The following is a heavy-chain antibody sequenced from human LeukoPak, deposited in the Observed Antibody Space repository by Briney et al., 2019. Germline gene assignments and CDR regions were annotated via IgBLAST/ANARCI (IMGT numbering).Heavy chain of an antibody. CDR3: ARHRRKYYYGSGSYFDY. CDR1: GGSISSYY. CDR2: IYTSGST. V-gene: IGHV4-4*07. D-gene: IGHD3-10*01. J-gene: IGHJ4*02. Sequence: PSETLSLTCTVSGGSISSYYWSWIRQPAGKGLEWIGRIYTSGSTTYNPSLTSRVTTSVDTSKNQFSLMLSSVTAAHTAVYYCARHRRKYYYGSGSYFDYWGQGTLVTVSS.